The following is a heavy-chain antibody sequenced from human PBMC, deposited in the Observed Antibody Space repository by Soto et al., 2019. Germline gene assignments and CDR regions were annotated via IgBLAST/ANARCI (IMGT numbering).Heavy chain of an antibody. Sequence: GESLKISCKGSGYSFTSYWISWVRQMPGKGLEWMGRIDPSDSYTNYSPSFQGHVTTSADKSISTAYLQWSSLKASDTAMYYCARLGAGYCSGGSCYAVDYWGQGTLVTVSS. D-gene: IGHD2-15*01. CDR1: GYSFTSYW. V-gene: IGHV5-10-1*01. CDR3: ARLGAGYCSGGSCYAVDY. CDR2: IDPSDSYT. J-gene: IGHJ4*02.